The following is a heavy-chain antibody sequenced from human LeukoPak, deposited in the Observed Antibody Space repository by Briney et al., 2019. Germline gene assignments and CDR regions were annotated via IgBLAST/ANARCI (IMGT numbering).Heavy chain of an antibody. J-gene: IGHJ4*02. CDR2: ISYDGSNQ. CDR3: AKGPKYCSRTSCFGLDS. Sequence: GGSPRLSCAASGFTFSTYGMHWVRQAPGKGLEWVAAISYDGSNQYYADSVKGRFTISRENSKNTLYLQMNSLRAEDTAVYYCAKGPKYCSRTSCFGLDSWGQGILVTVSS. D-gene: IGHD2-2*01. V-gene: IGHV3-30*18. CDR1: GFTFSTYG.